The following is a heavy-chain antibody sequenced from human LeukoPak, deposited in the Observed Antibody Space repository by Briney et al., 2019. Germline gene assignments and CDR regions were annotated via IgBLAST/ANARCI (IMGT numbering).Heavy chain of an antibody. V-gene: IGHV1-69*04. D-gene: IGHD3-10*01. J-gene: IGHJ4*02. CDR2: IIPILGIA. CDR3: ARDVVAYYYGSGSPRFDY. Sequence: ASVKFSCKASGGTFSSYAISWVRQAPGQGLEWMGRIIPILGIANYAQKFQGRVTITADKSTSTAYMELSSLRSEDTAVYYCARDVVAYYYGSGSPRFDYWGQGTLVTVSS. CDR1: GGTFSSYA.